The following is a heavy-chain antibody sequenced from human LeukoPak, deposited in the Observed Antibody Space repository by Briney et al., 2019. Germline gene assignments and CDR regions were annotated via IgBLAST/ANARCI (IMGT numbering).Heavy chain of an antibody. CDR1: GYTFTSYG. J-gene: IGHJ4*02. V-gene: IGHV1-18*01. CDR2: ISAYNGNT. Sequence: ASVKVSCTASGYTFTSYGISWVRQAPGQGLEWMGWISAYNGNTNYAQKLQGRVTMTTDTSTSTAYMELRSLRSDDTAVYYCARDSRYSYGYGSDYWGQGTLVTVSS. CDR3: ARDSRYSYGYGSDY. D-gene: IGHD5-18*01.